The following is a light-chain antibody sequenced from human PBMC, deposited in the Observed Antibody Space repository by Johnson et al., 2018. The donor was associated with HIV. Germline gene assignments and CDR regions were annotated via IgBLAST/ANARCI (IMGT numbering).Light chain of an antibody. CDR1: TSKIGNNY. CDR2: DSN. J-gene: IGLJ1*01. CDR3: GTWANSLSAYV. V-gene: IGLV1-51*01. Sequence: QSVLTQPPSVSAAPAQKVTISCSGSTSKIGNNYVSWYQHLPGAAPKLLIYDSNKRPSGIPDRFSGPKSGTSATLGITGLPTEDEADYFCGTWANSLSAYVFGTGSKVTVL.